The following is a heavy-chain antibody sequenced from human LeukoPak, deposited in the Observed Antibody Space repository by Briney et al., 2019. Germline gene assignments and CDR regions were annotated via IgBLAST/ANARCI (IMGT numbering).Heavy chain of an antibody. D-gene: IGHD6-13*01. CDR1: GGSISSYY. Sequence: SETLSLTCTASGGSISSYYWSWIRQPPGKGLEWIGYIYYSGSTNYNPSLKSRVTISVDTSKNQFSLKLSSVTAADTAVYYCARTSWYSSSSSSSSFDYWGQGTLVTVSS. J-gene: IGHJ4*02. V-gene: IGHV4-59*01. CDR3: ARTSWYSSSSSSSSFDY. CDR2: IYYSGST.